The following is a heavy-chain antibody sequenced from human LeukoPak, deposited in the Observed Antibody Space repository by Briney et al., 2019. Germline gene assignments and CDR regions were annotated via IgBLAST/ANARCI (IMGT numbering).Heavy chain of an antibody. CDR1: GFTFSTYT. Sequence: PGGSLRLSCAASGFTFSTYTINWVRQAPGKGLEWVSHISGSSTTIYYADSVKGRFTIPRDNAKNSLYLQMNSLRAEDTAVYYCARVGEARAAARFHFDYWGQGTLVTVSA. V-gene: IGHV3-48*04. CDR3: ARVGEARAAARFHFDY. D-gene: IGHD6-13*01. J-gene: IGHJ4*02. CDR2: ISGSSTTI.